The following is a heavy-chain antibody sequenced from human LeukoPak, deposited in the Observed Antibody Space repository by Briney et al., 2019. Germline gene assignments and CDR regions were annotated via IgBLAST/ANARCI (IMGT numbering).Heavy chain of an antibody. V-gene: IGHV3-23*01. CDR1: GYTFCVFA. CDR3: AKDYAVGSIDY. Sequence: GGSLRLSCAASGYTFCVFAISWIPEAPGEGLEWVSSISRSGESTFYADSVRGRFTISRDNSKNTVSLQMESLRAEDTALYYCAKDYAVGSIDYWGKGTLVTVSS. J-gene: IGHJ4*02. CDR2: ISRSGEST. D-gene: IGHD3-16*01.